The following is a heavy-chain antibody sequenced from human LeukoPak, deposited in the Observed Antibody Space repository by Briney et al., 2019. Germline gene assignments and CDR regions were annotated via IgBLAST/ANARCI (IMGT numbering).Heavy chain of an antibody. V-gene: IGHV3-11*01. CDR1: GFIFSEFY. D-gene: IGHD1-1*01. Sequence: GGSLRLSCAASGFIFSEFYMSWVRQSPGKGLEWISYISGSGHDINYVDSVKGRFTVSRDNAKNSLYLQMNSLSADDTAIYYCARTARSGDIRGQGTLVTVSS. CDR2: ISGSGHDI. CDR3: ARTARSGDI. J-gene: IGHJ4*02.